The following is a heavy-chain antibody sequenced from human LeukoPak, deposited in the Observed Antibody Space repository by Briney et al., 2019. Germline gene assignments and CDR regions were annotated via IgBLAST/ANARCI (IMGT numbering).Heavy chain of an antibody. Sequence: AAVKVSCKASGYTFTSYDINCVRQATGQGLEWMGWMNPNSGNTGYAQKFQGRVTITRNTSISTAYMELSSLRSEDTAVYYCARGHGSGWYGNNCFDYWGQGTLVTVSS. CDR1: GYTFTSYD. CDR2: MNPNSGNT. CDR3: ARGHGSGWYGNNCFDY. D-gene: IGHD6-19*01. V-gene: IGHV1-8*03. J-gene: IGHJ4*02.